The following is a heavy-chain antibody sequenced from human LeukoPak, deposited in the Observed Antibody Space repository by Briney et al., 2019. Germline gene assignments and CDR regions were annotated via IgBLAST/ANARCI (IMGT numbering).Heavy chain of an antibody. D-gene: IGHD1-1*01. J-gene: IGHJ4*02. Sequence: PGESLRLSCAASGFTFSSFGMHCLRQAPGKGLEWVAIIWYDGSDKYYSDSVKGRFTISRDNSKNSLYLQMNSLRAEDTPVYFLGKDWVSSATTGWLFDYWGQGTLVTVSS. CDR3: GKDWVSSATTGWLFDY. V-gene: IGHV3-33*06. CDR2: IWYDGSDK. CDR1: GFTFSSFG.